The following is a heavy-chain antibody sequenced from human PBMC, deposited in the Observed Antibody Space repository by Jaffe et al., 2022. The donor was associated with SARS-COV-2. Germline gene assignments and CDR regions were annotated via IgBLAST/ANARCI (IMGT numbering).Heavy chain of an antibody. J-gene: IGHJ6*02. D-gene: IGHD3-10*01. CDR1: GGSFSGYY. Sequence: QVQLQQWGAGLLKPSETLSLTCAVYGGSFSGYYWSWIRQPPGKGLEWIGEINHSGSTNYNPSLKSRVTISVDTSKNQFSLKLSSVTAADTAVYYCARAHAGDYYYYGMDVWGQGTTVTVSS. CDR2: INHSGST. CDR3: ARAHAGDYYYYGMDV. V-gene: IGHV4-34*01.